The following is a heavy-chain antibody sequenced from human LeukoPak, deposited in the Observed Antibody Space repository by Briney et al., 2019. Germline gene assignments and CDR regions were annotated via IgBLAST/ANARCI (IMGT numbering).Heavy chain of an antibody. Sequence: PSETLSLTCAVYGGSFSGYYWSWIRQPPGKGLEWIGEINHSGSTNYNPSLKSRVTISVDTSKNQFSLKLSSVTAADTAVYYCARVRAAAGTNWLDPWGQGTLVTVSS. V-gene: IGHV4-34*01. CDR3: ARVRAAAGTNWLDP. D-gene: IGHD6-13*01. CDR1: GGSFSGYY. J-gene: IGHJ5*02. CDR2: INHSGST.